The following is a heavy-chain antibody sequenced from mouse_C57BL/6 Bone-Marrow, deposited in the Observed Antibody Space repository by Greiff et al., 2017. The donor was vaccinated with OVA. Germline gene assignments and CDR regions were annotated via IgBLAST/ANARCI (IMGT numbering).Heavy chain of an antibody. J-gene: IGHJ2*01. CDR3: ASRGTTVVGSFDY. CDR2: IYPGDGDT. Sequence: VQLQQSGPELVKPGASVKISCKASGYAFSSSWMNWVKQRPGKGLEWIGRIYPGDGDTNYNGKFKGKATLTADKSSSTAYMQLSSLTSEDSAVYFWASRGTTVVGSFDYWGQGTTLTVSS. CDR1: GYAFSSSW. V-gene: IGHV1-82*01. D-gene: IGHD1-1*01.